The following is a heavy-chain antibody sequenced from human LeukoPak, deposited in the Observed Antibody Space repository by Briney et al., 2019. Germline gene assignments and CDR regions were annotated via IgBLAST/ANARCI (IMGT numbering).Heavy chain of an antibody. Sequence: SETLSLTCNVSGVSISSGVYFWSWIRQPPGKGLEWIGHIYHSGNTHYNPSLESRITISVDTSNNQFSLKLSSVTAADTAVYYCARESNYYGSGTYYNSYYFDYWGHGTLVTVSS. V-gene: IGHV4-31*03. CDR3: ARESNYYGSGTYYNSYYFDY. CDR2: IYHSGNT. CDR1: GVSISSGVYF. J-gene: IGHJ4*01. D-gene: IGHD3-10*01.